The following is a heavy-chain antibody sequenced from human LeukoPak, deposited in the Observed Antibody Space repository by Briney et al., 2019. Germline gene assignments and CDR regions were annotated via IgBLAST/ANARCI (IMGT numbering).Heavy chain of an antibody. V-gene: IGHV3-30*03. CDR2: ISYDGRSK. CDR1: GFTFSTYV. J-gene: IGHJ4*02. D-gene: IGHD1-26*01. CDR3: ARGIFTGGTYYGY. Sequence: PGGSLRLSCAASGFTFSTYVMHWVRQAPGKGLEWVAVISYDGRSKKYGDSVKGRFTISRENSKNTVYLQMNSLRVEDTALYYWARGIFTGGTYYGYWGQGTLVTVSS.